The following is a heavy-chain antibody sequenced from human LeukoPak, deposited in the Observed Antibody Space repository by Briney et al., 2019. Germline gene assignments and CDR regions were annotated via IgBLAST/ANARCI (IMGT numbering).Heavy chain of an antibody. CDR3: AGDKTGNNWFDP. Sequence: SETLSLTCTVSGGSIRTYYWSWIRQSPGKGLEWIGNFYYSGGTHYNPSLKSRVAISVDTSKNQFSLKLSSVTAADTAVYYCAGDKTGNNWFDPWGQGTLVTVSS. CDR1: GGSIRTYY. CDR2: FYYSGGT. J-gene: IGHJ5*02. V-gene: IGHV4-59*01. D-gene: IGHD1-1*01.